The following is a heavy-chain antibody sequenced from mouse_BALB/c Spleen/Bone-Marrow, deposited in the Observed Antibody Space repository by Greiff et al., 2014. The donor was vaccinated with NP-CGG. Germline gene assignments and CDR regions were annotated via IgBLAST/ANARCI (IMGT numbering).Heavy chain of an antibody. CDR1: GFNIKDTH. D-gene: IGHD1-1*01. V-gene: IGHV14-3*02. CDR2: IDPANGNT. CDR3: SRDYGGTAWFAC. Sequence: EVQLVESGAELVKPGASAKLSCTASGFNIKDTHMHWVKQGPEQGLEWIGRIDPANGNTKYDPNFQGKATITADTSSNTAYLQLSSLTSEDTAVYYCSRDYGGTAWFACWGHGTLVTVSA. J-gene: IGHJ3*01.